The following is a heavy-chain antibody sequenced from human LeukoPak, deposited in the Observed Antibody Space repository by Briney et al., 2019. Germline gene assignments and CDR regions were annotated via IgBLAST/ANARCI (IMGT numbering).Heavy chain of an antibody. CDR3: ARDRTVGVPGTFQFDF. J-gene: IGHJ4*02. Sequence: GGSLRLSCAASGFTFSSYEMNWVRQAPGKGLEWVSYIDDSGSSIYYADSVKGRFTISRDNAKSSLYLQMNSLRAEDTAVYYCARDRTVGVPGTFQFDFWGQGTLVTVSS. V-gene: IGHV3-48*03. D-gene: IGHD6-19*01. CDR1: GFTFSSYE. CDR2: IDDSGSSI.